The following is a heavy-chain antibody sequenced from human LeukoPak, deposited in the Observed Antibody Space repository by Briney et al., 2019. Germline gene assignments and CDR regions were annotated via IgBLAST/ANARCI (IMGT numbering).Heavy chain of an antibody. Sequence: SETLSLTCTVSAGSVSSYYWSSSRQPPGQGLEWIGYIKSSGSSNYNPSLKSRVTISMDTSKNQFSLRLNSVTAADTAVYYCARDGTVATTWFDPWGQGTLVTVSS. J-gene: IGHJ5*02. D-gene: IGHD5-12*01. CDR1: AGSVSSYY. CDR2: IKSSGSS. V-gene: IGHV4-59*02. CDR3: ARDGTVATTWFDP.